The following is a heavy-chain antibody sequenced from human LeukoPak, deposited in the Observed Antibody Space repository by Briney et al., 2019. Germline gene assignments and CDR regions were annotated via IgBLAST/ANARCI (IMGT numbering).Heavy chain of an antibody. J-gene: IGHJ4*02. Sequence: GGSLRLSCAASGFTFRHYAVHWVRQAPGRGLDWVAVLSFDGAHKYYAESVKGRFTISKDNSNNTLFVQMDSLRLEDTALYYCVRARAGGLDYWGQGTLVTVSS. D-gene: IGHD3-16*01. CDR1: GFTFRHYA. CDR2: LSFDGAHK. V-gene: IGHV3-30*04. CDR3: VRARAGGLDY.